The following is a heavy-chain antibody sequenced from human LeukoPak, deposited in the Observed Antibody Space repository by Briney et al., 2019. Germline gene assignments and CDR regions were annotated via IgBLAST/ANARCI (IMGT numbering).Heavy chain of an antibody. D-gene: IGHD6-19*01. CDR2: IIPIFGTA. CDR3: ARVKEQWLVRGANNWFDP. J-gene: IGHJ5*02. V-gene: IGHV1-69*06. Sequence: SVKVSCKASGGTFSSYAISWVRQAPGQGLEWMGGIIPIFGTANYAQKFQGRVTITADKSTSTAYMELSSLRSEDTAVYYCARVKEQWLVRGANNWFDPWGQGTLVTVSS. CDR1: GGTFSSYA.